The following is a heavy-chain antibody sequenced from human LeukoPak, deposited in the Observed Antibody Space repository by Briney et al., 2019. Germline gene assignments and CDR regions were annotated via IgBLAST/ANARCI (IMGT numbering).Heavy chain of an antibody. CDR2: ISGSGDST. CDR3: AKQRGYTYGYPFDS. Sequence: QAGGSLRLSCAASGFTFSSYAMNWVRQAPGKGLEWVSTISGSGDSTYYADSVKGRFTISRDNSESTLYVHMSSLRAEDTAVYYCAKQRGYTYGYPFDSWGQGTLVTVSS. CDR1: GFTFSSYA. D-gene: IGHD5-18*01. J-gene: IGHJ4*02. V-gene: IGHV3-23*01.